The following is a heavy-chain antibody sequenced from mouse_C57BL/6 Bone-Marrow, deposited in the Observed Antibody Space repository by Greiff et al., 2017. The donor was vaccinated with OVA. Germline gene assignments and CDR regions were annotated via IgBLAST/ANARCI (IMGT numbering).Heavy chain of an antibody. CDR3: ARWGWLPAYWYFDV. J-gene: IGHJ1*03. CDR2: IYPGDGDT. D-gene: IGHD2-3*01. V-gene: IGHV1-82*01. CDR1: GYAFSSSW. Sequence: QVQLQQSGPELVKPGASVKISCKASGYAFSSSWMNWVKQRPGKGLEWIGRIYPGDGDTNYNGKFKGKATLTADKSSSTAYMQLSSLTSEDSAVYFCARWGWLPAYWYFDVWGTGTTVTVSS.